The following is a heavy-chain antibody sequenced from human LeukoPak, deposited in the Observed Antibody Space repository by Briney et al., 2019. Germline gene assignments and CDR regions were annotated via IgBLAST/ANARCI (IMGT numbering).Heavy chain of an antibody. CDR2: FYVGGAT. CDR1: GFSVTNNY. J-gene: IGHJ4*02. V-gene: IGHV3-53*01. D-gene: IGHD3-16*01. Sequence: PGGSLRLSCAVSGFSVTNNYMSWVRQAPGKGLEWVSVFYVGGATYYAASVKGRFTISRDNSKHTLYLQMNSLRAEDTAVYYCAKVVGGNLGYFDYWGQGTLVTVSS. CDR3: AKVVGGNLGYFDY.